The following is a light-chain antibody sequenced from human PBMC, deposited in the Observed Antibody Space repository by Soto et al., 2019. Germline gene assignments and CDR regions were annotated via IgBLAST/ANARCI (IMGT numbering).Light chain of an antibody. CDR1: HSDVGSYNL. CDR2: EVS. J-gene: IGLJ1*01. CDR3: CSYAGSTTQTYV. Sequence: QSALTQPASVSGSPGQSSTISCTGTHSDVGSYNLVSWYQQHPGKAPKVIIYEVSERPSGVSDRFSGSKSGNTASLMISGLQAEDEADYYCCSYAGSTTQTYVFGSGTKVTVI. V-gene: IGLV2-23*02.